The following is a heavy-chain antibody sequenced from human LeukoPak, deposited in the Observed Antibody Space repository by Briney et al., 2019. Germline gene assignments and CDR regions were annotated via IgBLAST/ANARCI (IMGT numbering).Heavy chain of an antibody. CDR1: GFTFDGYA. CDR3: VKGYCSGGTCYFDY. CDR2: ISWNSGSI. D-gene: IGHD2-15*01. J-gene: IGHJ4*02. Sequence: GRSLRLSCAASGFTFDGYAMHWVRQAPGKGLEWVSGISWNSGSIGYADSVKGRFTISRDNAKNSLYLQMNSLRSEDMALYYCVKGYCSGGTCYFDYWGQGTLVTVSS. V-gene: IGHV3-9*03.